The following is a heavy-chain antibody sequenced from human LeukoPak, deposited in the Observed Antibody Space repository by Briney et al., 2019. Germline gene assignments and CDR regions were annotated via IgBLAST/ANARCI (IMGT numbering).Heavy chain of an antibody. CDR3: ARDSSGWYSSNHNWFDP. V-gene: IGHV4-59*08. J-gene: IGHJ5*02. CDR2: IYYSGST. D-gene: IGHD6-19*01. CDR1: GGSISSYY. Sequence: SETLSLTCTASGGSISSYYWSWIRQPPGKGLEWIGYIYYSGSTNYNPSLKSRVTISVDTSKNQFSLKLSSVTAADTAVYYCARDSSGWYSSNHNWFDPWGQGTLVTVSS.